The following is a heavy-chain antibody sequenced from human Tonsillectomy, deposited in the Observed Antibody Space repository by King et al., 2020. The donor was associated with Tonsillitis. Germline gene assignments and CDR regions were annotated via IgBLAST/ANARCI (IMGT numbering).Heavy chain of an antibody. CDR2: IYPGDSDT. CDR3: ARHNGNYSTFYYYYYMDV. D-gene: IGHD1-26*01. V-gene: IGHV5-51*01. Sequence: QLVQSGAEVKKPGESLKISCKGSGYSFTSYWIGWVCQMPGKGLEWMGIIYPGDSDTRYSPSFQGQVTISADKSISTAYLQWSSLKASDTAMYYCARHNGNYSTFYYYYYMDVWGKGTTVTVSS. CDR1: GYSFTSYW. J-gene: IGHJ6*03.